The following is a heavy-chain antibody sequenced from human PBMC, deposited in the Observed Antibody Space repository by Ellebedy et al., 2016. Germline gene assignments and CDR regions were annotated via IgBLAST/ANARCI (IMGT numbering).Heavy chain of an antibody. CDR1: RYTFTSYY. CDR2: INPSGGST. J-gene: IGHJ6*03. CDR3: ARGGVKYYYYYYMDV. D-gene: IGHD2-8*01. Sequence: ASVKVSXKASRYTFTSYYMHWVRQAPGQGLEWMGIINPSGGSTSYAQKFQGRVTMTRNTSISTAYMELSSLRSEDTAVYYCARGGVKYYYYYYMDVWGKGTTVTVSS. V-gene: IGHV1-46*01.